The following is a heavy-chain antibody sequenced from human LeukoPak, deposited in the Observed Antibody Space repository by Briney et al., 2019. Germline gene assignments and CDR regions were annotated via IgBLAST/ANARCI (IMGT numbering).Heavy chain of an antibody. D-gene: IGHD3-3*01. CDR1: GGTFSSYA. Sequence: ASVKVSCKASGGTFSSYAISWVRQAPGQGLEWMGGTNPIFGTANYAQKFQGRVTITADKSTSTAYMELSSLRSEDTAVYYCARGEPLITIFGVVIIAPLDYWGQGTLVTVSS. V-gene: IGHV1-69*06. CDR3: ARGEPLITIFGVVIIAPLDY. J-gene: IGHJ4*02. CDR2: TNPIFGTA.